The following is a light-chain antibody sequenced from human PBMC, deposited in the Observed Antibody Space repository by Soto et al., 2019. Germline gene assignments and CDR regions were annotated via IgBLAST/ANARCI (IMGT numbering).Light chain of an antibody. J-gene: IGLJ1*01. CDR3: SSRTSSSSYV. Sequence: SALTQLGSVCGSRGQSIAISCTGTSSDVGGYNSVSWYQQYPGKAPKLMIHDVSNRPSGVSDRFSGSKSGNTASLTISGLQAEDEADYYCSSRTSSSSYVFGSGTKVTVL. CDR2: DVS. CDR1: SSDVGGYNS. V-gene: IGLV2-14*01.